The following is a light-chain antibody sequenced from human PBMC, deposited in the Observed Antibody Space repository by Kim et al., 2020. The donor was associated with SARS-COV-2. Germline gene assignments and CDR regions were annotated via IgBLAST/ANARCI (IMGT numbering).Light chain of an antibody. CDR3: SSYAGSNNVV. Sequence: GQSFTISCTGTSSDVGGYNYVSWYQQPPGKAPKLMIYEVSKRPSGVPDRFSGSKSGNTASLTVSGLQAEDEADYYCSSYAGSNNVVFGGGTQLTVL. J-gene: IGLJ2*01. CDR1: SSDVGGYNY. V-gene: IGLV2-8*01. CDR2: EVS.